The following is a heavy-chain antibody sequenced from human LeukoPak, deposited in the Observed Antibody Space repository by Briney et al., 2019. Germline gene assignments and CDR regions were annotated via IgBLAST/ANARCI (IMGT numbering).Heavy chain of an antibody. CDR3: ARPGPVRGSGTYLSY. J-gene: IGHJ4*02. CDR1: GYSFTNYW. D-gene: IGHD3-10*01. Sequence: GESLKISCKGSGYSFTNYWIGWARQMPGKGLEWMGIIFPGDSDTRYSPSFQGRVTISADKSITTAYLQLSSLKASDTAIYYCARPGPVRGSGTYLSYWGQGTPVTVSS. V-gene: IGHV5-51*01. CDR2: IFPGDSDT.